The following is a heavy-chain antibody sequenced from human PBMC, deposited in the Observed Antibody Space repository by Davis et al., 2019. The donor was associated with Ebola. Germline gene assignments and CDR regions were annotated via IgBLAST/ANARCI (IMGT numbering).Heavy chain of an antibody. D-gene: IGHD6-13*01. CDR3: ARDLSSSWYENWFDP. CDR2: ITASGDI. Sequence: GGSLRLSCAASGFNFREFTMYWVRQAPGKGLEWVSSITASGDIHYADSVKGRFTISRDNAKNSLYLQMNSLRAEDTAVYYCARDLSSSWYENWFDPWGQGTLVTVSS. CDR1: GFNFREFT. J-gene: IGHJ5*02. V-gene: IGHV3-69-1*01.